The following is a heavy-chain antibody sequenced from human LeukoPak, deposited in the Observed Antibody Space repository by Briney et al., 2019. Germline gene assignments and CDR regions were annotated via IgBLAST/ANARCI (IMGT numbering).Heavy chain of an antibody. CDR2: ISGSGGST. CDR1: GFTFSSYA. D-gene: IGHD3-16*01. V-gene: IGHV3-23*01. J-gene: IGHJ4*02. CDR3: AKDYDYVWGSYEVTSPFTYYLDY. Sequence: GGSLRLSCAASGFTFSSYAMSWVRQAPGKGLEWVSAISGSGGSTYYADSVKGRFTISRDNSKNTLYLQMNSLRAEDTAVYYCAKDYDYVWGSYEVTSPFTYYLDYWGQGTLVTVSS.